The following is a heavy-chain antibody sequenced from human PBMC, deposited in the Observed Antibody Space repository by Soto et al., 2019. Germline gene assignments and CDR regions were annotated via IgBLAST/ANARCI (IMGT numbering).Heavy chain of an antibody. J-gene: IGHJ4*02. V-gene: IGHV3-23*01. D-gene: IGHD4-17*01. CDR2: ISGSGGST. CDR3: AKDIGPPTVVTQYSAY. CDR1: GFTFSSYA. Sequence: EVQLLESGGGLVQPGGSLRLSCEASGFTFSSYAMSWVRQAPGKGLEWVSAISGSGGSTYYADSVKGRFTISRDNSKNKLYLQMNSLRAEDMVVYYCAKDIGPPTVVTQYSAYWGQGTLVTVSS.